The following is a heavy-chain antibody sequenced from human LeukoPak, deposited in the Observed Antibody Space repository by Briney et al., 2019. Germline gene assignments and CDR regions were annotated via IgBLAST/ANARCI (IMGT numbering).Heavy chain of an antibody. J-gene: IGHJ4*02. CDR1: GFTFSSYG. CDR3: ARRQLELLDY. V-gene: IGHV3-53*04. CDR2: IYSGGST. Sequence: PGGSLRLSCAASGFTFSSYGMSWVRQAPGKGLEWVSVIYSGGSTYYADSVKGRFTISRHNSKNTLYLQMNSLRAEDTAVYYCARRQLELLDYWGQGTLVTVSS. D-gene: IGHD1-1*01.